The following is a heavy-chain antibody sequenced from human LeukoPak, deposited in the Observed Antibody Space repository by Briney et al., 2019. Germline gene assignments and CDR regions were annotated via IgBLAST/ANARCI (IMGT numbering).Heavy chain of an antibody. J-gene: IGHJ4*02. CDR1: GFTFSSYA. CDR2: IKQDGSEK. Sequence: PGGSLRLSCAASGFTFSSYAMSWVRQAPGKGLEWVANIKQDGSEKYYVDSVKGRFTISRDNAKNSLYLQMNSLRAEDTAVYYCARDLGREYGSGDVWGQGTLVTVSS. CDR3: ARDLGREYGSGDV. D-gene: IGHD3-10*01. V-gene: IGHV3-7*01.